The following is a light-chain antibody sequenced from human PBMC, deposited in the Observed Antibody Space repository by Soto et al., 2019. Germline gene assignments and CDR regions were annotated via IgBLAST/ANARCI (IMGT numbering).Light chain of an antibody. CDR3: SSHTSSSTIYV. V-gene: IGLV2-14*01. J-gene: IGLJ1*01. Sequence: QSALTQPASVSGSPGQSITISCTGTSNNIGAYYYVSWYQQHPGKAPKLMIYEVSNRPSGVSNRFSGSKSGNTASLSIAGLQAEDEADYHCSSHTSSSTIYVFGSGTKLTVL. CDR2: EVS. CDR1: SNNIGAYYY.